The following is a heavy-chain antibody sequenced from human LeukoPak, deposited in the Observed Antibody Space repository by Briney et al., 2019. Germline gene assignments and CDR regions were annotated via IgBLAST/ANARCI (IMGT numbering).Heavy chain of an antibody. CDR2: INSDGSST. CDR3: ARVVIPSCFDY. D-gene: IGHD3-22*01. J-gene: IGHJ4*02. CDR1: GFTFSSYW. V-gene: IGHV3-74*01. Sequence: GGSLRLSCAASGFTFSSYWMHWVRQAPGRGLVWVSRINSDGSSTSYADSVKGRFTISRDNAKNTLYLQMNSLRAEDTAVYYCARVVIPSCFDYWGQGTLVTVSS.